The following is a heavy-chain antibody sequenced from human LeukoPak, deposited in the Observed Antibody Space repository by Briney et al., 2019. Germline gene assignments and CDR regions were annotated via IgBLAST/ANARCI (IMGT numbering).Heavy chain of an antibody. CDR2: IYTSGST. Sequence: SETLSLTCTASGGSISSSNFYWGWIRQPPGKGLEWIGSIYTSGSTHYNPSLKSRVTISVDTSKNQFSLKLSSVTAADTAVYYCARDGLNTMVRGKIHYYYMDVWGKGTTVTISS. CDR3: ARDGLNTMVRGKIHYYYMDV. CDR1: GGSISSSNFY. V-gene: IGHV4-39*07. D-gene: IGHD3-10*01. J-gene: IGHJ6*03.